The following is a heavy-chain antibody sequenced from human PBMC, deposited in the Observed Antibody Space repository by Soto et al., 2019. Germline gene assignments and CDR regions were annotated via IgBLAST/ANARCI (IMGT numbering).Heavy chain of an antibody. Sequence: ASVKVSCKASGYTFTDYYMHWVRQAPGQGLEWMGWINPNSGGTNYAQKFQGRVTMTRDTSISTAYMELSRLRSDDTAVYYCARKLELRGSYYYYDMDVWGQGTTVTVSS. CDR1: GYTFTDYY. J-gene: IGHJ6*02. CDR3: ARKLELRGSYYYYDMDV. D-gene: IGHD1-7*01. V-gene: IGHV1-2*02. CDR2: INPNSGGT.